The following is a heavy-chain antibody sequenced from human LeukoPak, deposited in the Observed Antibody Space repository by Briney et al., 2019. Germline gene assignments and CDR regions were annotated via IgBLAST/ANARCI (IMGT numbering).Heavy chain of an antibody. CDR2: ISYDGSNK. V-gene: IGHV3-30*04. CDR3: ARDRTLDGVGAPIEFDY. J-gene: IGHJ4*02. CDR1: GFTFSSYA. D-gene: IGHD1-26*01. Sequence: GRSLRLSCAASGFTFSSYAMYWVRQAPGKGLEWVAVISYDGSNKYYADSVKGRFTISRDNSKNTLYLQMNSLRAEDTAVYYCARDRTLDGVGAPIEFDYWGQGTLVTVSS.